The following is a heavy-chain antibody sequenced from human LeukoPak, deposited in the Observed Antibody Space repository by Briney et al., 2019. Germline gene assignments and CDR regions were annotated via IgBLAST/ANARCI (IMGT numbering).Heavy chain of an antibody. CDR2: ISAYNGNT. V-gene: IGHV1-18*01. Sequence: ASVKVSCKASGYTFTSYGISWVRRAPGQGLEWMGWISAYNGNTKYAQKLQGRVTITTDTSTSTAYMELRSMRSDDTAVYFCARRSSSLGFDYWGQGTLVTVSS. CDR3: ARRSSSLGFDY. J-gene: IGHJ4*02. D-gene: IGHD6-6*01. CDR1: GYTFTSYG.